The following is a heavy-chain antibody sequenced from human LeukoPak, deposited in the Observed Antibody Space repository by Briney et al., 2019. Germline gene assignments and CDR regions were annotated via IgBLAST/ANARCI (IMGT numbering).Heavy chain of an antibody. CDR1: GFTFSSYW. Sequence: GGSLRLSCAASGFTFSSYWMHWVRQAPGKGLVWVSRINSDGSNTNYADSVKGRFTISRDNAKNTLYLQMNSLRAEDTAVFYCAKGRKIRGHWGFLDYWGQGTLV. J-gene: IGHJ4*02. V-gene: IGHV3-74*01. D-gene: IGHD7-27*01. CDR2: INSDGSNT. CDR3: AKGRKIRGHWGFLDY.